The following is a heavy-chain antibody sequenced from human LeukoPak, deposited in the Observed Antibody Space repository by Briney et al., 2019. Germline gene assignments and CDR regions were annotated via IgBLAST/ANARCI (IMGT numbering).Heavy chain of an antibody. Sequence: PSETLSLTCTVSGDSISSYYWSWIRQPPGKGLEWIGYIYYSGSTNYNPSLKSRVTISVDTSKNQFSLKLSSVTAADTAVYYCATGIYAFDIWGQGTMVTVSS. J-gene: IGHJ3*02. CDR3: ATGIYAFDI. V-gene: IGHV4-59*01. D-gene: IGHD2-15*01. CDR2: IYYSGST. CDR1: GDSISSYY.